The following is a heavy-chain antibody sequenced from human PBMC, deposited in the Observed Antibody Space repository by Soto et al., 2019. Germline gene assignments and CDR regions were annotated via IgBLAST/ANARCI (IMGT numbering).Heavy chain of an antibody. CDR1: GLTFSTYA. CDR3: AKSPGGLDGYNSDYYGMDV. Sequence: EVHLLESGGDLVQPGGSLRLSCTASGLTFSTYAMSWVRQAPGKGLEWVSAIGGSGTGGRTYYADYVKGRFTISRDNSKNTVYLQMNILRADDPAVYYWAKSPGGLDGYNSDYYGMDVWGQGTTVTVSS. J-gene: IGHJ6*02. CDR2: IGGSGTGGRT. D-gene: IGHD5-12*01. V-gene: IGHV3-23*01.